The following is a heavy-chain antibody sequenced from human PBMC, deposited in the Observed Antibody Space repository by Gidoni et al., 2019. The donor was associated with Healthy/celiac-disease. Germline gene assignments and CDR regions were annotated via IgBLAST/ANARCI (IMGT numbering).Heavy chain of an antibody. Sequence: QVQLVESGGGVVQPGRSLRLSCAASGFTFSSYGMHWVRQAPGKGLEWVAVISYDGSNKYYADSVKGRFTISRDNSKNTLYLQMNSLRAEDTAVYYCAKDKAAAGRYYYYGMDVWGQGTTVTVSS. V-gene: IGHV3-30*18. CDR3: AKDKAAAGRYYYYGMDV. D-gene: IGHD6-13*01. CDR1: GFTFSSYG. J-gene: IGHJ6*02. CDR2: ISYDGSNK.